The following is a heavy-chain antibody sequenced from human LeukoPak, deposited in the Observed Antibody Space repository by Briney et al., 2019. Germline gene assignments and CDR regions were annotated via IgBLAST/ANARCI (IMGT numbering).Heavy chain of an antibody. CDR1: GFIFSSYG. D-gene: IGHD4-4*01. CDR3: ARETTRDGYSFDY. CDR2: IRYGGNKK. V-gene: IGHV3-33*01. Sequence: GGSLRLSCAASGFIFSSYGMHWVRQAPGKGLEWVAVIRYGGNKKYYVDSVKGRFTISRDNSKNTLYLQMNSLRAEDTAVYYCARETTRDGYSFDYWGQGTLVTVSS. J-gene: IGHJ4*02.